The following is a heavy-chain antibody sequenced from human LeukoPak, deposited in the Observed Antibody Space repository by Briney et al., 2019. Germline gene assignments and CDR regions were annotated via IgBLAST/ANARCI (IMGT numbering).Heavy chain of an antibody. V-gene: IGHV3-48*01. J-gene: IGHJ4*02. CDR2: ISSSSGTI. CDR1: GFTFSSYS. CDR3: ARDRATWDY. D-gene: IGHD3-10*01. Sequence: GRSLRLSCAASGFTFSSYSMNWVRQAPGKGLEWVSYISSSSGTIYYADSVKGRFTISRDNAKNSLYLQMNSLRAEDTAVYYCARDRATWDYWGQGTLVTVSS.